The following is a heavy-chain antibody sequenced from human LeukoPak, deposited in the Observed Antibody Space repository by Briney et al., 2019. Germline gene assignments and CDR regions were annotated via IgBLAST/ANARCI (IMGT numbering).Heavy chain of an antibody. J-gene: IGHJ5*02. Sequence: PSETLSLTCTVSGYSISSGYYWGWIRQPPGKGLEWIGSIYHSGSTNYNPSLKSRVTISADTSKNQFSLKLSSVTAADTAVYYCASLVIPWGQGTLVTVSS. CDR2: IYHSGST. CDR1: GYSISSGYY. D-gene: IGHD3-16*02. V-gene: IGHV4-38-2*02. CDR3: ASLVIP.